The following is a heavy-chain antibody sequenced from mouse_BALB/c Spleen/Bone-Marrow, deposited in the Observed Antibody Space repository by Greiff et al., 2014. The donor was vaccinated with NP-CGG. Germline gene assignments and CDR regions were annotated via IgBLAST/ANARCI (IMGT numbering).Heavy chain of an antibody. Sequence: QVQLQQSGAELVKPGASVKLSCKASGYTFTTYWMHWVKLRPGQVFEWIGEINPSNGGTNYNEKFKRKATLIVDKSSSTDYIQLSSLTYEYSAVYYCTKEYGMRMMDYYALDFWGQGTLVTVPS. V-gene: IGHV1S16*01. D-gene: IGHD2-3*01. CDR1: GYTFTTYW. CDR3: TKEYGMRMMDYYALDF. J-gene: IGHJ4*01. CDR2: INPSNGGT.